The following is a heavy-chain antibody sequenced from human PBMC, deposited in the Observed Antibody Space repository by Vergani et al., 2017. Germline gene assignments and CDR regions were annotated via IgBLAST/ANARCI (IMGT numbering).Heavy chain of an antibody. D-gene: IGHD6-19*01. CDR2: ISDSGTYI. Sequence: EVQLVESGGGLVQPGGSLRLSCAASGFIFSSYSMNWVRQAPGKGLEWVSSISDSGTYIYYADSVKGRFTISRDNAKNTLYLQMNSLRAEDTAVYYCAKGSSGWYDSFYFDYWGQGTLVTVSS. V-gene: IGHV3-21*04. J-gene: IGHJ4*02. CDR1: GFIFSSYS. CDR3: AKGSSGWYDSFYFDY.